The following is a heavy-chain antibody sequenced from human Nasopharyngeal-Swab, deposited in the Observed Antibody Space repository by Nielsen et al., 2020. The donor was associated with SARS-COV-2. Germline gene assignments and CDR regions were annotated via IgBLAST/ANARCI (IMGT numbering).Heavy chain of an antibody. J-gene: IGHJ6*03. CDR2: ISGSGGST. V-gene: IGHV3-23*01. CDR3: AKAAVAGTYYYYYMDV. Sequence: WIRQPPGKGLEWVSAISGSGGSTYYADSVKGRFTISRDNSKNTLYLQMNSLRAEDTAVYYCAKAAVAGTYYYYYMDVWGKGTTVTVSS. D-gene: IGHD6-19*01.